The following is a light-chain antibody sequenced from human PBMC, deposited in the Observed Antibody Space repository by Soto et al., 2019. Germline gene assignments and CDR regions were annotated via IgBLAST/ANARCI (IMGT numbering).Light chain of an antibody. Sequence: VITQSNISLPVTLGNRASFSSRSSRTLVYSDGDIYLSWFQQGPGQSPRRLIYKVSNRDSGVPDRFSGSGSGTDFTLKISRVEAEDVGVYYCMQGSLSPIPFGQGRRLAI. V-gene: IGKV2-30*01. J-gene: IGKJ5*01. CDR1: RTLVYSDGDIY. CDR3: MQGSLSPIP. CDR2: KVS.